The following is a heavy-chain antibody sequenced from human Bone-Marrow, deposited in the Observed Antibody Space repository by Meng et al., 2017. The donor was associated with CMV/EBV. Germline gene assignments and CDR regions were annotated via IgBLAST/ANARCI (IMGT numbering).Heavy chain of an antibody. J-gene: IGHJ4*02. D-gene: IGHD3-16*01. Sequence: GESLKISCAASGFTFSSYAMHWVRQAPGKGLEWVAVISYDGSNKYYADSVKGRFTISRDNSKNTLYLQMNSLRAEDTAVYYCARSSGNYDYGSYPYYFYYWGQGTLVTVSS. CDR1: GFTFSSYA. CDR3: ARSSGNYDYGSYPYYFYY. V-gene: IGHV3-30-3*01. CDR2: ISYDGSNK.